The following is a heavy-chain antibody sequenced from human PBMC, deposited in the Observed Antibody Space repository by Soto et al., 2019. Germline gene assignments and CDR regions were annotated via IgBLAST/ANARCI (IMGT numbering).Heavy chain of an antibody. CDR1: GYTFTSYG. CDR2: ISAYNGNT. J-gene: IGHJ4*02. Sequence: GASVKVSCKASGYTFTSYGISWVRQAPGQGLEWMGWISAYNGNTNYAQKLQGRVTMTTDTSTSTAYMELRSLRSDDTAVYYCATVIVVVQEDVYYFDYRGQGTLVTVSS. V-gene: IGHV1-18*01. CDR3: ATVIVVVQEDVYYFDY. D-gene: IGHD2-2*01.